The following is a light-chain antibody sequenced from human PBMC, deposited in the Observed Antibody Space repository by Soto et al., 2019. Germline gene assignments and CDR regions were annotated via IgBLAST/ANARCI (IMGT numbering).Light chain of an antibody. CDR3: QQYNSWS. V-gene: IGKV3-15*01. J-gene: IGKJ5*01. CDR1: QSVGSN. CDR2: AAS. Sequence: EVVMTQSPATLSVSPGETATLSCRASQSVGSNLAWYQQKPGQAPGLLIYAASTRATGIPARFSGSGSGTEFTLTISSLQSEDFAVYYCQQYNSWSFGQGTRLKIK.